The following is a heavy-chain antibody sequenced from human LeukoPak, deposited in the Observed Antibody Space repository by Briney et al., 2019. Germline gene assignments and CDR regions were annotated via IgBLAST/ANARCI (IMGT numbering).Heavy chain of an antibody. CDR3: ARDGLWSVVVPAATDY. J-gene: IGHJ4*02. D-gene: IGHD2-2*01. CDR2: ISYDGSNK. CDR1: GFTFSSYA. V-gene: IGHV3-30*01. Sequence: AGRSLRLSCAASGFTFSSYAMHWVRQAPGKGLEWVAVISYDGSNKYYADSVKGRFTISRDNSKNTLYLQMNSLRAEDTAVYYCARDGLWSVVVPAATDYWAREPWSPSPQ.